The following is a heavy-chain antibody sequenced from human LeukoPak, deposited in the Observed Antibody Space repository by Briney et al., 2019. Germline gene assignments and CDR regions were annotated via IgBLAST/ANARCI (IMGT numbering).Heavy chain of an antibody. D-gene: IGHD6-6*01. V-gene: IGHV3-30*18. Sequence: GGSLRLSCAASGFIFSSYGMHWVRQAPGKGLEWVAVISYDGSNKYYADSVKGRFTISRDNSKNTLYLQMNSLRAEDTAVYYCAKDFRSSSGDVWGKGTTVTVSS. J-gene: IGHJ6*04. CDR1: GFIFSSYG. CDR2: ISYDGSNK. CDR3: AKDFRSSSGDV.